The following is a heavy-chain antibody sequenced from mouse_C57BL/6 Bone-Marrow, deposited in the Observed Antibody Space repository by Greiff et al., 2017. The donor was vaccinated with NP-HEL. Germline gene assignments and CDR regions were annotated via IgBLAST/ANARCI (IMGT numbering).Heavy chain of an antibody. D-gene: IGHD1-1*01. V-gene: IGHV1-55*01. Sequence: QVQLQQPGAELVKPGASVKMSCKASGYTFTSYWITWVKQRPGQGLEWIGDIYPGSGSTNYNEKFKSKATLTVDTSSSTAYMQLSSLTSEDSAVYYCASIITTVVAPYAMDYWGQGTSVTVSS. CDR2: IYPGSGST. CDR3: ASIITTVVAPYAMDY. J-gene: IGHJ4*01. CDR1: GYTFTSYW.